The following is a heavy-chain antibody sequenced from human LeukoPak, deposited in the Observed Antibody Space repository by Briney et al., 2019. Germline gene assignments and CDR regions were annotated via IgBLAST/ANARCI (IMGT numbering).Heavy chain of an antibody. CDR1: GFTFSSYR. D-gene: IGHD3-10*01. J-gene: IGHJ4*02. CDR3: ATHPGDYGFGYLQL. V-gene: IGHV3-7*01. CDR2: IKQDGSEK. Sequence: GGSLRLSCAASGFTFSSYRMSWVRQAPGKGLEWVAQIKQDGSEKYYGDSVKGRFTVSRDNTKNSLYLQMNSLRVEDTAVYYCATHPGDYGFGYLQLWGQGTLVTVSS.